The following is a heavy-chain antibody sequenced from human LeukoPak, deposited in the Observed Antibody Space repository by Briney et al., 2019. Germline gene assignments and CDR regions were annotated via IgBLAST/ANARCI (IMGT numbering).Heavy chain of an antibody. CDR3: ARHAYRGY. CDR1: GFSFSDFY. J-gene: IGHJ4*02. V-gene: IGHV3-11*04. Sequence: PGGSLRLSCAVSGFSFSDFYMSWIRQAPGKGLEWIAYISYSDDTIYYADSVKGRFAISRDNAKNSLYLQMTSLRAEDTAVYYCARHAYRGYWGQGTLVTVSS. CDR2: ISYSDDTI.